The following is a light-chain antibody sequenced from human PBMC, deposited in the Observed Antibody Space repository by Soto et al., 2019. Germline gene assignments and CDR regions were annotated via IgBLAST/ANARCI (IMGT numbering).Light chain of an antibody. CDR1: SGDIGYYNY. J-gene: IGLJ2*01. V-gene: IGLV2-14*03. CDR3: SSYTSTTTLVV. CDR2: EVT. Sequence: QSALTQPASVSGSPGQSITISCTGTSGDIGYYNYVSWYQQHPGKAPKLIIYEVTNRPSGVSIRFSGSKSGNTASLTISGLQAEDEADYFCSSYTSTTTLVVFGGGTKVTVL.